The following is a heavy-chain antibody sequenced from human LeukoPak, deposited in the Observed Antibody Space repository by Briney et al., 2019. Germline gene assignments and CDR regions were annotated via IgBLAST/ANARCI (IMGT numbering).Heavy chain of an antibody. Sequence: SETRSLTCTVSGGSINNYYWSWIRQPPGKGLEWIGYIYSSGSTNYNPSLKSRVTISVDTSKNHFSLNLSSVTAADTAVYYYARWGSIAAARFDYWGQGTLVTVSS. CDR2: IYSSGST. CDR3: ARWGSIAAARFDY. V-gene: IGHV4-59*01. D-gene: IGHD6-13*01. J-gene: IGHJ4*02. CDR1: GGSINNYY.